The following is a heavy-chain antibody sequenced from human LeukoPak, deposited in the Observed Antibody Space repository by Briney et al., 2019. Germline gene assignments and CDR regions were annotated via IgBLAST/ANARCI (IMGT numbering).Heavy chain of an antibody. Sequence: GGSLRLSCAASGFSFSSSEMNWVRQAPGKGLEWLSYISATGSPTYYAASVKGRFTISRDNAENSLYLQMNSLRAEDTAVYFCARGLITVLQLWGQGTLVTVSS. CDR1: GFSFSSSE. J-gene: IGHJ4*02. CDR3: ARGLITVLQL. V-gene: IGHV3-48*03. D-gene: IGHD3-10*01. CDR2: ISATGSPT.